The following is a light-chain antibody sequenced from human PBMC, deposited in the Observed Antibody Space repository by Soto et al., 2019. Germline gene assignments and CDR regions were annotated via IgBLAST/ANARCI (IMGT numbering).Light chain of an antibody. CDR3: APWDDSQSGLYV. J-gene: IGLJ1*01. CDR1: SSNIGRNY. CDR2: RND. V-gene: IGLV1-47*01. Sequence: QSVLTQPPSASGTPGQRVTISCSGSSSNIGRNYVYWYQQLPGTAPKLLIYRNDQRPSGVPDRLSGSKSGTSASLPISGPRPEDEADYYCAPWDDSQSGLYVFGTGTKGTVL.